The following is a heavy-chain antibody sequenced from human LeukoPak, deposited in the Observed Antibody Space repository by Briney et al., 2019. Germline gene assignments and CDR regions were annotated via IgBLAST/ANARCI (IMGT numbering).Heavy chain of an antibody. CDR2: IYYSGST. D-gene: IGHD3-10*01. J-gene: IGHJ4*02. Sequence: TSETLSLTCTVSGGSISSYYWSWIRQPPGKGLEWIGYIYYSGSTNYNPSLKSRVTISVDTSKNQFSLKLSSVTAADTAVYYCARDRAGFDYWGQGTLVTVSS. CDR1: GGSISSYY. CDR3: ARDRAGFDY. V-gene: IGHV4-59*01.